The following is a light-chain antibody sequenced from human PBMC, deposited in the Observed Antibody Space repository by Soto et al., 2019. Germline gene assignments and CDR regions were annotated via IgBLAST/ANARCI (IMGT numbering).Light chain of an antibody. CDR2: EVS. V-gene: IGLV2-14*01. CDR1: DSDIGTYNY. Sequence: QSALTQPASVSGSPGQSITISCTGSDSDIGTYNYVSWYQQSPGKAPKLIIHEVSNRPSGVSDRFSGSKSGNTASLTISGLQAEDEADYYCSSYIRGNTAVSFGGGTKLTVL. CDR3: SSYIRGNTAVS. J-gene: IGLJ2*01.